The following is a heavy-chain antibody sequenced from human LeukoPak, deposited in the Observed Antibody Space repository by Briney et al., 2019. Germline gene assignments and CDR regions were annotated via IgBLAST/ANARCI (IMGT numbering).Heavy chain of an antibody. CDR1: GVSLSHYY. D-gene: IGHD3-10*01. Sequence: SETLSLTCTVSGVSLSHYYCTRIRPSPGEGLEGSGYGYCSGETNYNPSLKSRVTISVDTSKNQFSLKLSSVTAADTAVYYCASHLTYYYGSGSYYGAYYFDYWGQGTLVTVSS. V-gene: IGHV4-59*08. CDR2: GYCSGET. CDR3: ASHLTYYYGSGSYYGAYYFDY. J-gene: IGHJ4*02.